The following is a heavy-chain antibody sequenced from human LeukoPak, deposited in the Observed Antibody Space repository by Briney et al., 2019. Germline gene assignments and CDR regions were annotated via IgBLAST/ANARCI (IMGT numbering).Heavy chain of an antibody. D-gene: IGHD4-17*01. J-gene: IGHJ4*02. CDR1: GFTFSSYW. V-gene: IGHV3-74*01. CDR2: INSDGSST. Sequence: GGSLRLSCAASGFTFSSYWMHWVRQAPGKGLVWVSRINSDGSSTSYADSVKGRFTISRDNAKNTLYLQMNSLRAEDTAVYYCAKATTTVLVFDYWGQGTLVTVSS. CDR3: AKATTTVLVFDY.